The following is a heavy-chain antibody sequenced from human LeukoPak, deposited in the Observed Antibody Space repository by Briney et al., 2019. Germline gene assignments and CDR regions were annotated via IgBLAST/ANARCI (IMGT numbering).Heavy chain of an antibody. Sequence: PGGSLRLSCAVSGFTFSSYWMNWVRQAPGKGLEWVASIRQDGGEKSYVDSVKGRFTISRDNTKNSLYLQMSSLRAEDTAVYYCARDGTAAGLYFDLWGQGTLVTVS. CDR3: ARDGTAAGLYFDL. CDR1: GFTFSSYW. D-gene: IGHD6-13*01. CDR2: IRQDGGEK. V-gene: IGHV3-7*01. J-gene: IGHJ4*01.